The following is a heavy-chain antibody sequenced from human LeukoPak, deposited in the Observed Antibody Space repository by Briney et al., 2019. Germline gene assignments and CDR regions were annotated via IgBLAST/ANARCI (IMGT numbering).Heavy chain of an antibody. CDR1: GGTFSSYA. D-gene: IGHD5-18*01. V-gene: IGHV1-69*05. J-gene: IGHJ4*02. Sequence: ASVKVSCKASGGTFSSYAISWVRQGPGQGHEWMGELIPIFGTANYAQKFQGRVTITTDESTSTAYMELSSLRSEDTAVYYCARSSDTAMVTYGNFDYWGQGTLVTVSS. CDR2: LIPIFGTA. CDR3: ARSSDTAMVTYGNFDY.